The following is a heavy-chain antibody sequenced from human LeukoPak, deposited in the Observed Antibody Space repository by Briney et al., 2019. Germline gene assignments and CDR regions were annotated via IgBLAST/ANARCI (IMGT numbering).Heavy chain of an antibody. CDR3: ARDQYGGNSVHWFDP. Sequence: GGSLRLSCSVSGFIFSDSHMSWLRQAPGKGLEWVSYITATGSTIYYADSVRGRFIISRDNAKKSLYLQMNSLRAEDAAVYYCARDQYGGNSVHWFDPWGQGTLITVSS. CDR1: GFIFSDSH. J-gene: IGHJ5*02. CDR2: ITATGSTI. D-gene: IGHD4-23*01. V-gene: IGHV3-11*04.